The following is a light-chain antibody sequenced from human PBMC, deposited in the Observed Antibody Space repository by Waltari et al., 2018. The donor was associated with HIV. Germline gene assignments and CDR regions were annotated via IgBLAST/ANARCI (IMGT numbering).Light chain of an antibody. CDR2: EVN. J-gene: IGLJ2*01. CDR1: TNDISTYNF. Sequence: QSALTQPASVSGSPGQSITISCTGPTNDISTYNFVSWYQQSPGGAPKLIIFEVNSRPAGISDRFSGSKSGDTASLTISGLQAEDEAVYFCNSYTTRASVVFGGGTKLTVL. V-gene: IGLV2-14*01. CDR3: NSYTTRASVV.